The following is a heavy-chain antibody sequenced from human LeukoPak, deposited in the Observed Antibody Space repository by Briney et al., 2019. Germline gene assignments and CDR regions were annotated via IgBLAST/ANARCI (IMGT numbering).Heavy chain of an antibody. CDR3: TYYYDSSTYYHVDY. CDR2: IKSKTNGGTT. CDR1: GFTFSNAW. J-gene: IGHJ4*02. Sequence: GGSLRLSCAASGFTFSNAWMSWVRQVPGKGLDWVGRIKSKTNGGTTDHAAPVKGRFTISRDDSKGTLYLQMNSLKTEDTAVYYCTYYYDSSTYYHVDYWGQGTLVTVSS. V-gene: IGHV3-15*01. D-gene: IGHD3-22*01.